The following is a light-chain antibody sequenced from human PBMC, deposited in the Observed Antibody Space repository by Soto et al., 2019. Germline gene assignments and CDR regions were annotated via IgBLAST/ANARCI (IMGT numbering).Light chain of an antibody. CDR2: EDN. V-gene: IGLV6-57*04. CDR1: SGSIASNY. Sequence: NFMLTQPHSVSDSPGKTVTISCNRSSGSIASNYVQWYQQRPGSAPTTVIYEDNQRPSGVPDRFSGSIDSSSNSASLTISGLKTEDEADYYCQSYDSSIVVFGGGTKLTVL. CDR3: QSYDSSIVV. J-gene: IGLJ3*02.